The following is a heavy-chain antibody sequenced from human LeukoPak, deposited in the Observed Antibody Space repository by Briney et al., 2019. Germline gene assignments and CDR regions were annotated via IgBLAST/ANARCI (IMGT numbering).Heavy chain of an antibody. J-gene: IGHJ4*02. V-gene: IGHV3-53*05. Sequence: GGSLRLSCAASGFTVSSNYMSWVRQAPGKGLEWVSVIYSGGSTYYADSVKGRFTISRDNSKNTLYLQMGSLRAEDMAVYYCARESGSYFRLFDYWGQGTLVTVSS. CDR2: IYSGGST. D-gene: IGHD1-26*01. CDR3: ARESGSYFRLFDY. CDR1: GFTVSSNY.